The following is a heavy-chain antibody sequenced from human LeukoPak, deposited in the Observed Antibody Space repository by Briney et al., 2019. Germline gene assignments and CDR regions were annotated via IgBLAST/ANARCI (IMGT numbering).Heavy chain of an antibody. V-gene: IGHV3-30*02. Sequence: GGSLRLSCAASGFTFNNAWLSWIRQAPGKGLEWVAFNRYDGSNKYYADSVKGRFTISRDNSKNTLYLQMNSLKTEDTAVYYCTTGAYDSSGHQVYWGQGTLVTVSS. CDR3: TTGAYDSSGHQVY. J-gene: IGHJ4*02. CDR2: NRYDGSNK. D-gene: IGHD3-22*01. CDR1: GFTFNNAW.